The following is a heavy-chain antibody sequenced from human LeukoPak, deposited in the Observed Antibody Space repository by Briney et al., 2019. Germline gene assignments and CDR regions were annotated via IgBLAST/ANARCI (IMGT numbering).Heavy chain of an antibody. CDR1: GFTVSSNY. D-gene: IGHD3-22*01. CDR2: IYSGGST. Sequence: GGSLRLSCAASGFTVSSNYMSWVRQAPGKGLEWVSVIYSGGSTYYADSVKGRFTISRDNSKNTLYLQMNSLRAEDTAVYYCARDSADYYDSSGYYDYWGQGTLVTVSS. V-gene: IGHV3-66*01. J-gene: IGHJ4*02. CDR3: ARDSADYYDSSGYYDY.